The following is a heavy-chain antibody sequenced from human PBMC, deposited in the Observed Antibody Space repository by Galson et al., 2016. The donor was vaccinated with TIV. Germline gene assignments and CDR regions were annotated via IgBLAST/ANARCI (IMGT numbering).Heavy chain of an antibody. J-gene: IGHJ4*02. D-gene: IGHD4-17*01. Sequence: CKASGYTFTSYDINWVRQATGQGLEWMGWMNPNSGNTGYAQKSRGRVTMTRNTSVRTAYMELSSLRSEDTAVYYCARSGDYGDYWGQGTLVTVSS. V-gene: IGHV1-8*02. CDR1: GYTFTSYD. CDR3: ARSGDYGDY. CDR2: MNPNSGNT.